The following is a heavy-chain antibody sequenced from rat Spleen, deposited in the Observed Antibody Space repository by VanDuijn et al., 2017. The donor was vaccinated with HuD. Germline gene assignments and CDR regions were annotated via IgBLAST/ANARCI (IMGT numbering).Heavy chain of an antibody. Sequence: EVQLKESGPGLVQPSQTLSLTCTVSGFSLTDYSVHWIRQPPGKGLEWMGVMWSGGSTAYNSALKSRLSISKDTSKSQVFLKMNSLQTEDTASYYCTRDQTGSRGFAYWGQGTLVTVSS. V-gene: IGHV2S63*01. D-gene: IGHD1-4*01. CDR2: MWSGGST. J-gene: IGHJ3*01. CDR1: GFSLTDYS. CDR3: TRDQTGSRGFAY.